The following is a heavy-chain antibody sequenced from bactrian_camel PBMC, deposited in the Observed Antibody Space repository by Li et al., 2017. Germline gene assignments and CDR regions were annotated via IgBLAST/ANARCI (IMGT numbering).Heavy chain of an antibody. CDR1: GFTYSSNC. D-gene: IGHD4*01. Sequence: DVQLVESGGGSVQPGGSLTLSCEAPGFTYSSNCMTWFRQAAGKEREGVAIIDKSGSASYTGLVQGRFTTSRDDAKNTWYLQMNSLKPEDSAMYYCAADELVTRLKGLQTCDPNHYDYPDWGQGTQVTVS. J-gene: IGHJ4*01. V-gene: IGHV3S10*01. CDR2: IDKSGSA. CDR3: AADELVTRLKGLQTCDPNHYDYPD.